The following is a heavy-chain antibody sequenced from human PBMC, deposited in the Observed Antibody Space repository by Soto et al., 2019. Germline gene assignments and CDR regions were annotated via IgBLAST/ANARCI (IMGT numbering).Heavy chain of an antibody. D-gene: IGHD2-2*01. CDR2: IDPSDSYT. CDR3: ARGSPASSLYYYYYYGMDV. J-gene: IGHJ6*02. Sequence: XESLNSSCKGSGYSFTSYWISWVRQMPGKGLEWMGRIDPSDSYTNYSPSFQGHVTISVDTSKNQFSLKLSSVTAADTAVYYCARGSPASSLYYYYYYGMDVWGQGTTVTVSS. CDR1: GYSFTSYW. V-gene: IGHV5-10-1*01.